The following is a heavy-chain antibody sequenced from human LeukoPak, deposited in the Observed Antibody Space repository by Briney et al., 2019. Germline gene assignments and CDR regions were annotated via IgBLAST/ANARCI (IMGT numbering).Heavy chain of an antibody. Sequence: GGSLRLSCAASGFTFRSYDMHWVRQATGKGLEWVSGIGTAGEIYYPGSVKGRFTISRENAKNSLYLQMNSLRAGDTAVYYCAREGYDSSGYYIDYWGQGTLVTVSS. CDR1: GFTFRSYD. D-gene: IGHD3-22*01. CDR2: IGTAGEI. V-gene: IGHV3-13*01. CDR3: AREGYDSSGYYIDY. J-gene: IGHJ4*02.